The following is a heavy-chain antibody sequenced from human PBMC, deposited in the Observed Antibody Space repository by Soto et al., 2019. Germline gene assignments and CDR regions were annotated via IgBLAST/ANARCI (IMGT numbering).Heavy chain of an antibody. V-gene: IGHV1-18*01. CDR3: ARNRRIQLCLDL. CDR2: ISGYNGDT. J-gene: IGHJ5*02. D-gene: IGHD1-1*01. Sequence: ASVKVSCKTSGYTFSSFGITWVRQAPGQGLEWIGWISGYNGDTNYAQEVQGRVTMTTDTSTSTAYLELRSLRNDDTAIYYCARNRRIQLCLDLWGQGTLVTVSS. CDR1: GYTFSSFG.